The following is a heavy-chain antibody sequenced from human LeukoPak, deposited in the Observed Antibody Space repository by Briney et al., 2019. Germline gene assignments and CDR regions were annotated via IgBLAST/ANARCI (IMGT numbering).Heavy chain of an antibody. J-gene: IGHJ6*03. Sequence: SETLALTCTVSGDSLSSYYWSWIRQPPGKGLEWIGYIYYSGSTNYNPSLKSRGTISVDTSKNQFSLKLSSVTAADTAVYYCARVYSKFNYYYYMDVWGKGTTVTVSS. D-gene: IGHD4-11*01. CDR3: ARVYSKFNYYYYMDV. CDR1: GDSLSSYY. V-gene: IGHV4-59*01. CDR2: IYYSGST.